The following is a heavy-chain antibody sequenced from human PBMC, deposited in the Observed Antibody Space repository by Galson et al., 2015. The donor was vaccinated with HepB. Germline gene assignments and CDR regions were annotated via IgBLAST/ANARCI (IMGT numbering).Heavy chain of an antibody. V-gene: IGHV1-69*13. CDR3: ARGPRGSSPFSGYYGMDV. CDR1: GGTFSTYA. D-gene: IGHD6-6*01. J-gene: IGHJ6*02. Sequence: SVKVSCKASGGTFSTYAISWVRQAPGQGLEWMGGITPIFGTAIYAQKFQGRVTITADESTSTAYMELSSLRSEDTAVYYCARGPRGSSPFSGYYGMDVWGQGTTVTVSS. CDR2: ITPIFGTA.